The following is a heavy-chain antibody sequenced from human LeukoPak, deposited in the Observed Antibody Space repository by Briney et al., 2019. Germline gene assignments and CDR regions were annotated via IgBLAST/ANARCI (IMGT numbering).Heavy chain of an antibody. Sequence: GGCLRVSCAESGVTFSSYAMHWVRQAPGKGLGWVAVISYDGSNKYYADSVKRRFTISRDNSKHTLYLQMNSLRAEDTAVYYCARTGPDYTYYYYYGMDVWGQGTTVTVSS. V-gene: IGHV3-30-3*01. J-gene: IGHJ6*02. CDR2: ISYDGSNK. CDR3: ARTGPDYTYYYYYGMDV. CDR1: GVTFSSYA. D-gene: IGHD4-11*01.